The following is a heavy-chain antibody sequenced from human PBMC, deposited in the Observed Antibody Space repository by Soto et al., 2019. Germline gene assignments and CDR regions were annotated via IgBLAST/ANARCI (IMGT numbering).Heavy chain of an antibody. CDR2: VYYTGST. V-gene: IGHV4-61*01. D-gene: IGHD3-3*01. CDR1: GGSVSNSSHY. Sequence: PSETLSLTCTVSGGSVSNSSHYWTWIRQPPGKGLEWIGYVYYTGSTNYNPSLHSRVTISVDTSKNQFSPTLSSVTAADTAVYYCARGDGFWSGYSYLNYWGQGTPVTVSS. CDR3: ARGDGFWSGYSYLNY. J-gene: IGHJ4*02.